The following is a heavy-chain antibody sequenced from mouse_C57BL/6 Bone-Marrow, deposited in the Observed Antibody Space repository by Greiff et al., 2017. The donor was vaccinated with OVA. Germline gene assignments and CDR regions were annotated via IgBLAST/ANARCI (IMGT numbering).Heavy chain of an antibody. D-gene: IGHD1-1*01. V-gene: IGHV1-62-2*01. CDR2: FYPGSGSI. Sequence: VQLQQSGAELVKPGASVKLSCKASGYTFTEYTIHWVKQRSGQGLEWIGWFYPGSGSIKYNEKFKDKATLTADKSSSTVYMELSRLTSEDSAVYFCARHEGYYYGSSPDDAMDYWGQGTSVTVSS. CDR1: GYTFTEYT. J-gene: IGHJ4*01. CDR3: ARHEGYYYGSSPDDAMDY.